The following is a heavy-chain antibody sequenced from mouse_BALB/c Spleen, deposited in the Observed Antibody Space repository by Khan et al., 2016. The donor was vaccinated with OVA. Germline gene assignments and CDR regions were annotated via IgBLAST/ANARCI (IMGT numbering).Heavy chain of an antibody. CDR2: IRLKSNIYAT. D-gene: IGHD3-3*01. CDR3: ARGWDWYFDV. Sequence: EVKLEVSGGGLVQPGGSMKLSCVAPGFTFSNYWMNWVRQSPEKGFEWVAEIRLKSNIYATHYAESVRGRFTISRDDSRSSVYLQMNNLGAEDTGIYYCARGWDWYFDVWGAGTTVTVSS. V-gene: IGHV6-6*02. J-gene: IGHJ1*01. CDR1: GFTFSNYW.